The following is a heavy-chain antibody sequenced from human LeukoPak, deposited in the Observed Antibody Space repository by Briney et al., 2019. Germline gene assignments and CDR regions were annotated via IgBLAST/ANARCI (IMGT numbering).Heavy chain of an antibody. Sequence: ASVKVSCKASGYTFTSYYMHWVRQAPGQGLEWMGIINPSGGSTSYAQKFQGRVTMTEDTSTDTAYMELSSLRSEDTAVYYCATVTMVRGVINYYYYYMDVWGKGTTVTVSS. V-gene: IGHV1-46*01. J-gene: IGHJ6*03. CDR2: INPSGGST. D-gene: IGHD3-10*01. CDR3: ATVTMVRGVINYYYYYMDV. CDR1: GYTFTSYY.